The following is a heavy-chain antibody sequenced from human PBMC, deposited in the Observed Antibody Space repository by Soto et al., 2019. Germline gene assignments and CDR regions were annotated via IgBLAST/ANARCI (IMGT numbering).Heavy chain of an antibody. V-gene: IGHV3-7*04. Sequence: GGSLRLSCAASGFTFCSHWLSWVRQAPGKGLEWVANIKPDGSEKWYVDSVKGRFTISRDNAKNSLYLQMNSLRAEDTAVYYCARGDYYDSSGPFSDAFDIWGQGTMVTVSS. J-gene: IGHJ3*02. CDR2: IKPDGSEK. CDR1: GFTFCSHW. CDR3: ARGDYYDSSGPFSDAFDI. D-gene: IGHD3-22*01.